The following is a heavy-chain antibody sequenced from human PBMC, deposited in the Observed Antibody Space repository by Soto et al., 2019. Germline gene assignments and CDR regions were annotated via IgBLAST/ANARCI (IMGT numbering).Heavy chain of an antibody. V-gene: IGHV3-53*01. J-gene: IGHJ6*02. CDR2: IYSGGTT. D-gene: IGHD6-19*01. CDR1: GFAVSSNY. CDR3: ARDRFGEDTGGWSPYFYRGMDA. Sequence: GGSLRLSCAASGFAVSSNYMSWVRQAPGKGLEWVSLIYSGGTTHYADFVEGRFATSRDISENTLFLQMNSLRVEDTAVYYCARDRFGEDTGGWSPYFYRGMDAWGQGTAVTVSS.